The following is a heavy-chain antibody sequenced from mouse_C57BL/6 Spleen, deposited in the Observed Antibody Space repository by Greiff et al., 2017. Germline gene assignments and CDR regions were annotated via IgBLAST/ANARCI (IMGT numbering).Heavy chain of an antibody. CDR2: ISDGGSYT. V-gene: IGHV5-4*01. Sequence: EVKLMESGGGLVKPGGSLKLSCAASGFTFSSYAMSWVRQTPEKRLEWVATISDGGSYTYYPDNVKGRFTISRDNAKNNLYLQMSHLKSEDTAMYYCAREEANWDWYFDVWGTGTTVTVSS. D-gene: IGHD4-1*01. J-gene: IGHJ1*03. CDR1: GFTFSSYA. CDR3: AREEANWDWYFDV.